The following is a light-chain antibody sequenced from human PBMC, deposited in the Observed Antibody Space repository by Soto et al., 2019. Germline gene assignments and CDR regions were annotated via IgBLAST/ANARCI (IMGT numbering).Light chain of an antibody. V-gene: IGKV3-15*01. J-gene: IGKJ4*01. CDR1: QGVGRS. Sequence: EVLMTQSPATLSTSPGEGATLSCRASQGVGRSVAWYQQTPGQSPRLLIYSASTRASGVPARFSGSGSVTEFTLTISSLQSEDFAVYSCQQYYYWPLTFGGGTKVEIK. CDR3: QQYYYWPLT. CDR2: SAS.